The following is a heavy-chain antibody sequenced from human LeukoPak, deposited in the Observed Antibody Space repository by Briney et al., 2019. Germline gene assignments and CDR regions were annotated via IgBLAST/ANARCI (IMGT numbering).Heavy chain of an antibody. V-gene: IGHV3-23*01. CDR1: GFTFSSYA. J-gene: IGHJ4*02. D-gene: IGHD1-14*01. CDR3: AKGDYMTRSYPSIGSEEEPTWSNTYFDY. CDR2: ISGSGGST. Sequence: GGSLRLSCAASGFTFSSYAMSWVRQAPGKGLEWVSAISGSGGSTYYADSVKGRFTISRDNSKNTLYLQMNSLRAEDTAVYYCAKGDYMTRSYPSIGSEEEPTWSNTYFDYWAREPWSPSPQ.